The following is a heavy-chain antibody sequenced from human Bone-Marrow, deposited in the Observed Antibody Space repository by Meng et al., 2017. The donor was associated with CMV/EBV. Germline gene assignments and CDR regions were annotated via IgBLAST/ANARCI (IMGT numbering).Heavy chain of an antibody. D-gene: IGHD3-10*01. CDR3: ARDVTFGTGDCFDY. J-gene: IGHJ4*02. CDR1: GYTFTNNY. Sequence: ASVKVSCKASGYTFTNNYVHWVRQAPGQGLEWMGIVNPTGIRTTYSQKFQGRVTMTSDTSTSTVYMELSSLRSDDTAVYYCARDVTFGTGDCFDYWGPGTLVPVSS. V-gene: IGHV1-46*01. CDR2: VNPTGIRT.